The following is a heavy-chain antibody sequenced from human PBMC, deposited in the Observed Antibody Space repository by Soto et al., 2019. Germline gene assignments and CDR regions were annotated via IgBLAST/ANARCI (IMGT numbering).Heavy chain of an antibody. J-gene: IGHJ4*02. CDR1: GGSISSYY. Sequence: SETLCLTCTVSGGSISSYYWSWIRQPPGKGLEWIGYIYYSGSTNYNPSLKSRVTISVDTSKNQFSLKLSSVTAADTAVYYCAREEMATIYYWGQGTLVTVSS. D-gene: IGHD5-12*01. CDR3: AREEMATIYY. V-gene: IGHV4-59*01. CDR2: IYYSGST.